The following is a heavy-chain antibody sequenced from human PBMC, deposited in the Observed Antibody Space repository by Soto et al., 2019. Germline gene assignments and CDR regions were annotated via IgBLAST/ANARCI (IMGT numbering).Heavy chain of an antibody. J-gene: IGHJ3*01. D-gene: IGHD1-20*01. CDR1: GYTFTRYG. CDR3: ARDLLAITGTSNDAFVF. Sequence: ASVKVSCKASGYTFTRYGISWVRQAPGQGLEWMAWISVYNGNTNYAQKFQGRVTMTTDTSTSTAYMELRSLRSDDTAVYYCARDLLAITGTSNDAFVFWGQGXMVTV. V-gene: IGHV1-18*01. CDR2: ISVYNGNT.